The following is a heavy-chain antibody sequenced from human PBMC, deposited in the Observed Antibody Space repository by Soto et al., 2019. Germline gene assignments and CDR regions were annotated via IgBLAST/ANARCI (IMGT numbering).Heavy chain of an antibody. CDR3: ARRGIWFGELLSFYYYYGMDV. CDR2: INHSGST. V-gene: IGHV4-34*01. J-gene: IGHJ6*02. D-gene: IGHD3-10*01. CDR1: GGSFSGYY. Sequence: PSETLSLTCAVYGGSFSGYYWSWIRQPPGKGLEWIGEINHSGSTNYNPSLKSRVTISVDTSKNQFSLKLSSVTAADTAVYYCARRGIWFGELLSFYYYYGMDVWGQGTAVTVSS.